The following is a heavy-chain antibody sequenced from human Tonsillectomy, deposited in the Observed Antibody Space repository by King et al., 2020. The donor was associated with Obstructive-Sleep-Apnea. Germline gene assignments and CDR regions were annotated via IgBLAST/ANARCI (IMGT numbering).Heavy chain of an antibody. CDR1: GFTFSSYG. J-gene: IGHJ2*01. V-gene: IGHV3-30*18. CDR3: AKVSGSYWYFDL. CDR2: ISYDGRNK. D-gene: IGHD3-10*01. Sequence: VQLVESGGGVVQPGRSLRLSCAASGFTFSSYGMHWVRQAPGKGLEWVAVISYDGRNKYYADSVKGRFTISRDNSKNTLYLQMNSLRAEDTAVYYCAKVSGSYWYFDLWGRGTLVTVSS.